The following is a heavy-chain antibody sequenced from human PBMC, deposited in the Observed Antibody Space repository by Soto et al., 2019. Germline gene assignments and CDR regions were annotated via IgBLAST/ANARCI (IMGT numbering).Heavy chain of an antibody. CDR1: GYTFTGYY. CDR2: INPNSGGT. V-gene: IGHV1-2*02. CDR3: ARGDCSSTSCYYAWFDP. J-gene: IGHJ5*02. D-gene: IGHD2-2*01. Sequence: ASVKVSCKASGYTFTGYYMHWVRQAPGQGLEWMGWINPNSGGTNYAQKFQGRVTMTRDTSISTAYMELSRLRSDDTAVYYCARGDCSSTSCYYAWFDPWGHRTMVTVSS.